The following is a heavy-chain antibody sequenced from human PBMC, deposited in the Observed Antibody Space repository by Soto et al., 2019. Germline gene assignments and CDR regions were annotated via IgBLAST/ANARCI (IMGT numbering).Heavy chain of an antibody. V-gene: IGHV3-23*01. CDR1: GFTFSDYV. D-gene: IGHD2-8*01. Sequence: GVSLRLSCAASGFTFSDYVISWFRQAPGKGLEWVSGISASGGSSYDVDSVRGRFTISRDNAKNSLYLQMNSLRDDDTAVYYCARDRDAYCSKGVCSGPYFDYWGRGTQVTVSS. CDR3: ARDRDAYCSKGVCSGPYFDY. J-gene: IGHJ4*02. CDR2: ISASGGSS.